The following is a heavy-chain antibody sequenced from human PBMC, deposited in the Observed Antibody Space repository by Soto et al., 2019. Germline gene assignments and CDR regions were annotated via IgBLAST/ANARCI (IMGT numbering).Heavy chain of an antibody. CDR2: IVVGSGNT. CDR1: GFTFTSSA. CDR3: AADGQQLVPDYYYYGMDV. D-gene: IGHD6-13*01. J-gene: IGHJ6*02. V-gene: IGHV1-58*01. Sequence: SVKVSCKASGFTFTSSAVQWVRQARGQRLEWIGWIVVGSGNTNYAQKFQERVTITRDMSTSTAYMELSSLRSEDTAVYYCAADGQQLVPDYYYYGMDVWGQGTTVTVSS.